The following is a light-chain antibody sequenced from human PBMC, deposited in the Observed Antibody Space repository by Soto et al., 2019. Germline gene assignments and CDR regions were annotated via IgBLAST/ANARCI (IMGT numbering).Light chain of an antibody. V-gene: IGLV2-14*01. CDR3: NSYATGNTRV. Sequence: QSCLTHPAAVSGSPGQSITISRTGSSSDIGDYDYVSWYQQHPDKAPKVLISEVSNRPSGVSNRFSGSKSGNTASLTISGLQAEDEADYYCNSYATGNTRVFGTGTNVTVL. CDR1: SSDIGDYDY. CDR2: EVS. J-gene: IGLJ1*01.